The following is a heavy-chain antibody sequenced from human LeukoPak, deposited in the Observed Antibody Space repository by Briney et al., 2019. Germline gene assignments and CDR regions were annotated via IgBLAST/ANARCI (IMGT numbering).Heavy chain of an antibody. J-gene: IGHJ4*02. CDR3: AMNWNVPPRDY. CDR1: GITFRSYW. D-gene: IGHD1-1*01. Sequence: PGGSLRLSCAASGITFRSYWMNWVRQAPGKGLEWVASINQDGSGKNYVDSVKGRFTVPGDNAKKYLQMNSLRAEDTAVYYCAMNWNVPPRDYWGQGTLVTVSS. CDR2: INQDGSGK. V-gene: IGHV3-7*01.